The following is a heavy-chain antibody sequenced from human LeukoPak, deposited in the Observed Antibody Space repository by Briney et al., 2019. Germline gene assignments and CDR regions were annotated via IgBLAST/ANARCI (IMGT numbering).Heavy chain of an antibody. CDR3: ARDSYDFWSGYYQYYYGMDV. J-gene: IGHJ6*02. CDR1: GGSFSGYY. Sequence: SETLSLTCAVYGGSFSGYYWSWIRLPPGKGLEWIGEINHSGSTNYNPSLKSRVTISVDTSKNQFSLKLSSVTAADTAVYYCARDSYDFWSGYYQYYYGMDVWGQGTTVTVSS. CDR2: INHSGST. D-gene: IGHD3-3*01. V-gene: IGHV4-34*01.